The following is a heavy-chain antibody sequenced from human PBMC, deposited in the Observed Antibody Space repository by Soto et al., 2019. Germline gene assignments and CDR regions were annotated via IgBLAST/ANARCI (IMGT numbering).Heavy chain of an antibody. V-gene: IGHV3-7*03. CDR1: GFTFSSYW. CDR3: ARIRLTEAGNYGMDV. Sequence: VSLRLSCAASGFTFSSYWMSWVRQAPGKGLEWVANIKQDGSEKYYVDSVKGRFTISRDNAKNSLYLQMNSLRAEDTAVYYCARIRLTEAGNYGMDVWGQGTTVTVSS. D-gene: IGHD6-13*01. CDR2: IKQDGSEK. J-gene: IGHJ6*02.